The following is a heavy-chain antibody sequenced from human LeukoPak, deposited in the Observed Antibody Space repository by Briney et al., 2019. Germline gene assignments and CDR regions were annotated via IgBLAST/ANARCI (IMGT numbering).Heavy chain of an antibody. CDR1: GGTFSSYA. Sequence: SVKLSCKASGGTFSSYAISWVRQAPGQGLEWMGGIIPILGTANYAQKFQGRVTITTDESTSTAYMELSSLRSEDTAVYYCARDKLLVSDYYGSGILAQGNAFDIGGQGTMVTVSS. CDR2: IIPILGTA. J-gene: IGHJ3*02. D-gene: IGHD3-10*01. CDR3: ARDKLLVSDYYGSGILAQGNAFDI. V-gene: IGHV1-69*05.